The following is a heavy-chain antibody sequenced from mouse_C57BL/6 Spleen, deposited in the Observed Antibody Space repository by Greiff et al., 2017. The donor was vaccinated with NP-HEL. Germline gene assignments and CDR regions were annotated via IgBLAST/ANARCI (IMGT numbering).Heavy chain of an antibody. Sequence: DVMLVESGGGLVKPGGSLKLSCAASGFTFSSYAMSWVRQTPEKRLEWVATISDGGSYTYYPDNVKGRFTISRDNAKNNLYLQMSHLKSEDTAMYYCARGGYPYYYAMDYWGQGTSVTVSS. CDR3: ARGGYPYYYAMDY. CDR2: ISDGGSYT. J-gene: IGHJ4*01. D-gene: IGHD2-2*01. CDR1: GFTFSSYA. V-gene: IGHV5-4*03.